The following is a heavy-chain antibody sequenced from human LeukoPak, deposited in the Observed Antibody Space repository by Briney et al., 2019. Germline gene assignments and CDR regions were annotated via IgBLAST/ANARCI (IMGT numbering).Heavy chain of an antibody. CDR3: ARGSAAEVDY. J-gene: IGHJ4*02. CDR1: GYTFTGYY. V-gene: IGHV1-2*02. Sequence: GASVEVSCKASGYTFTGYYMHWVRLAPGQGLSWMGWINPKGGGSNYAQKFQVRVAMTRDTSISTAYMELNSLISDDTAVYYCARGSAAEVDYWGQGTLLTVSS. CDR2: INPKGGGS. D-gene: IGHD6-13*01.